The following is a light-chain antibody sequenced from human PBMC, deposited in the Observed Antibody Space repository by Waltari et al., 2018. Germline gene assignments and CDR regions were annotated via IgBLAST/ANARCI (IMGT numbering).Light chain of an antibody. CDR3: QQRSNWPPFT. J-gene: IGKJ3*01. CDR2: DAS. V-gene: IGKV3-11*01. CDR1: QSVSSY. Sequence: EIVLTQSPATLSLSPGERATLSCRASQSVSSYLAWYQQKHGQAPRPLIYDASNRATGIPARFSGRGSGTDFTLTISSLEPEDLAVYYCQQRSNWPPFTFGPGTKVDIK.